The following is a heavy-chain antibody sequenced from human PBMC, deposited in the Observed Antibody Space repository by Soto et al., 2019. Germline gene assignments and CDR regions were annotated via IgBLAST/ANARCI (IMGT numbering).Heavy chain of an antibody. Sequence: SETLSLTCSVSGGSISSAYWSWIRQPPGKGLEWIAYIDYSGSTHPNPSLKGRVTMSLDTSKNQFSLKLSSVTASDTAVYFCAKHSGHYEFDAWRQRTRVTVSS. CDR3: AKHSGHYEFDA. CDR2: IDYSGST. D-gene: IGHD1-26*01. V-gene: IGHV4-59*01. CDR1: GGSISSAY. J-gene: IGHJ4*02.